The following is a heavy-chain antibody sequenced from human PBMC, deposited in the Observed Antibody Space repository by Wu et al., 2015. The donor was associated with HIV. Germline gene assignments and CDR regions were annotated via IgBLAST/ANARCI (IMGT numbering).Heavy chain of an antibody. CDR1: GYTFTGYY. D-gene: IGHD3-10*01. CDR2: INPNNGGT. V-gene: IGHV1-2*02. J-gene: IGHJ4*02. Sequence: QVQLVQSGAEVKKPGASVKVSCKASGYTFTGYYMHWVRQAPGQGLEWMGWINPNNGGTNYAQKFQGRVTMTRDTSISTAYMELSRLRSDDTAVYYCARITMVRGVEIADFDYWGQGTLVTVSS. CDR3: ARITMVRGVEIADFDY.